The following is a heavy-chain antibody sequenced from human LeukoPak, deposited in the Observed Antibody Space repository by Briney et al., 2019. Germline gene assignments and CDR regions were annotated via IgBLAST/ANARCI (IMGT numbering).Heavy chain of an antibody. CDR1: GFTFSSYA. CDR2: ISYDGSNK. J-gene: IGHJ4*02. V-gene: IGHV3-30-3*01. D-gene: IGHD2-15*01. CDR3: ARDLLGSFDY. Sequence: GGSLRLSCAASGFTFSSYAMHWVRQAPGKGLEWVAVISYDGSNKYYADSVKGRFTISRDNSKNTLYLQMNSLRAEDTAVYYCARDLLGSFDYWGQGTLVTVSS.